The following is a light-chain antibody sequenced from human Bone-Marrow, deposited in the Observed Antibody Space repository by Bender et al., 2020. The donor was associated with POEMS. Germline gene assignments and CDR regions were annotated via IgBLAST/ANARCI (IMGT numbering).Light chain of an antibody. Sequence: QSVLTQPPSASGTPGQRVTISCSGGSSNIGAHAVNWYQHLPGTAPKLLIYSSHRRPSEVPDRFPGSRSGTSASLAISGLQSEDEADYYGAVWDDSLNGWVFGGGTKLTVL. CDR1: SSNIGAHA. CDR2: SSH. CDR3: AVWDDSLNGWV. J-gene: IGLJ3*02. V-gene: IGLV1-44*01.